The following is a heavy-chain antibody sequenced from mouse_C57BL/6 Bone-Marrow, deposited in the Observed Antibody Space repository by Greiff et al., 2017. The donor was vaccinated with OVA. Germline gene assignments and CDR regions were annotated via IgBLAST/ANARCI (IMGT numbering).Heavy chain of an antibody. CDR1: GYTFTSYT. D-gene: IGHD2-4*01. V-gene: IGHV1-4*01. Sequence: VQLQQSGAELARPGASVKMSCKASGYTFTSYTMHWVKQRPGQGLEWIGYINPSSGYTKFNQKFKDKATLTADKSSSTAYMQLSSLTSEDSAVYYCARGLGLAYWGQGTLVTVSA. CDR3: ARGLGLAY. CDR2: INPSSGYT. J-gene: IGHJ3*01.